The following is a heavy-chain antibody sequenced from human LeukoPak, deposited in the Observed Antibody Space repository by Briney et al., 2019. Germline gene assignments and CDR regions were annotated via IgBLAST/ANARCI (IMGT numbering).Heavy chain of an antibody. V-gene: IGHV1-2*02. Sequence: ASVMVSCKASGYTFTDYYMHWVRQAPGQGLEWMGWINPKSGDTRYAQKFQGRVTMTRDTSITTAYMDLSSLRSDDTAVYYCAREWDYYAFWGQGTLVTVSS. CDR3: AREWDYYAF. J-gene: IGHJ4*02. CDR1: GYTFTDYY. CDR2: INPKSGDT.